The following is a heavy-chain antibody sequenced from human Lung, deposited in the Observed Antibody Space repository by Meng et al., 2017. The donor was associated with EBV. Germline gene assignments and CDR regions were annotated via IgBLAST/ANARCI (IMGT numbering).Heavy chain of an antibody. CDR2: INGRGDVT. Sequence: VQCLGSGVGLVQPGGSLKLSFASSGFTFSNFGMTWVRQAPGQGLEWVSSINGRGDVTTYADSVRGRFSISRNNSKNTLHLQMNSLKAEDTALYYCAKPSILITLGGALGHWGQGALVTVSS. J-gene: IGHJ4*02. D-gene: IGHD3-16*01. V-gene: IGHV3-23*01. CDR3: AKPSILITLGGALGH. CDR1: GFTFSNFG.